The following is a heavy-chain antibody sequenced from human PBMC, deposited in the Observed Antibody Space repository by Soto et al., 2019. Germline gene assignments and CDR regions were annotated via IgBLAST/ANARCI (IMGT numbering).Heavy chain of an antibody. CDR1: GFTFSSYE. V-gene: IGHV3-48*03. D-gene: IGHD6-19*01. CDR2: ISSSGSTI. CDR3: ARKGIAVAGIAFDI. Sequence: EVQLVESGGGLVQPGGSLRLSCAASGFTFSSYEMNWVRQAPGKGLEWVSYISSSGSTIYFADSVKGRFTISRDNAKNSLYLQMNSMRAEDTAVYYCARKGIAVAGIAFDIWGQGTMVNVSS. J-gene: IGHJ3*02.